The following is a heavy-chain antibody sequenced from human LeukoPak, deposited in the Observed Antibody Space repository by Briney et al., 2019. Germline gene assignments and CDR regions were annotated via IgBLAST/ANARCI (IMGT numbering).Heavy chain of an antibody. V-gene: IGHV4-30-2*01. Sequence: SETLSLTCTVSGGSISSGGYSWSWIRQPPGKGLEWIGYIYHSGSTYYNPSLKSRVTISVDRSKNQFSLKLSSVTAADTAAYYCARLYYDILTGGNWFDPWGQGTLVTVSS. CDR1: GGSISSGGYS. D-gene: IGHD3-9*01. J-gene: IGHJ5*02. CDR2: IYHSGST. CDR3: ARLYYDILTGGNWFDP.